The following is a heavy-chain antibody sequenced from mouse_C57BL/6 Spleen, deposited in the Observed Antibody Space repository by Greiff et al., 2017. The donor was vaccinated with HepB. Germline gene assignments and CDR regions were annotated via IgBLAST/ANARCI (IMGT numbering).Heavy chain of an antibody. J-gene: IGHJ2*01. CDR3: ARSYDYVQGWTDY. V-gene: IGHV1-80*01. D-gene: IGHD2-4*01. CDR1: GYAFSSYW. Sequence: VQLVESGAELVKPGASVKISCKASGYAFSSYWMNWVKQRPGKGLEWIGQIYPGDGDTNYNGKFKGKATLTADKSSSTAYMQLSSLTSEDSAVYFCARSYDYVQGWTDYWGQGTTLTVSS. CDR2: IYPGDGDT.